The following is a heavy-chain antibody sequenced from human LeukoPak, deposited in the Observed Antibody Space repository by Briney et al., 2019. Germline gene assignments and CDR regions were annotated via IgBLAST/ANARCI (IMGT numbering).Heavy chain of an antibody. V-gene: IGHV1-3*01. CDR1: GYTFTSYA. J-gene: IGHJ6*02. Sequence: ASVKVSCKASGYTFTSYAMHWVRQAPGQRLEWMGWINAGNGNTKYSQKFQGRVTITRDTSASTAYMELSSLRSEDTAVYYCARFGGGYGDYVIYYGMDVWGQGTTVTVSS. D-gene: IGHD4-17*01. CDR3: ARFGGGYGDYVIYYGMDV. CDR2: INAGNGNT.